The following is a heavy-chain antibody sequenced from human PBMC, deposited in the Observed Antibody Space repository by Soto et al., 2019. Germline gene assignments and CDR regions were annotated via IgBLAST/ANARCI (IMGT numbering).Heavy chain of an antibody. CDR2: ISAYNGNT. CDR1: GYTFTSYG. D-gene: IGHD3-22*01. Sequence: ASVKVSCKASGYTFTSYGISWVRKAPGQGLEWMGWISAYNGNTNYAQKLQGRVTMTTDTSTSTAYMELRSLRSDDTAVYYCARDYYDSSGYSQPFDYWGQGTLVTVSS. V-gene: IGHV1-18*04. J-gene: IGHJ4*02. CDR3: ARDYYDSSGYSQPFDY.